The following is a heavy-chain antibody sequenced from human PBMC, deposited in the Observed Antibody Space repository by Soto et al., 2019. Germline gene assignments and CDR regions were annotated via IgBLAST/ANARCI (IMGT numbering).Heavy chain of an antibody. D-gene: IGHD1-1*01. CDR3: TKAYSPDSNWKSVGVLHYFAS. CDR1: GFTFNNYA. CDR2: IIWNGGTV. V-gene: IGHV3-9*01. Sequence: EVQLVESGGGLVQPGRSLRLSCAASGFTFNNYAMHWVRQAPGKGLEWVSGIIWNGGTVGYADSVKGRFTISRDNAKNSLYLQMNSLRAEDTAFYYCTKAYSPDSNWKSVGVLHYFASWGQGTLVTVSS. J-gene: IGHJ4*02.